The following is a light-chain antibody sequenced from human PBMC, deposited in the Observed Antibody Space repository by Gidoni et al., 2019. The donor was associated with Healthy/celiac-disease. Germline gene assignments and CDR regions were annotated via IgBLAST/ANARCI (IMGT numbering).Light chain of an antibody. J-gene: IGKJ3*01. Sequence: AIQLTQSPPSLSASVGDRVTITCRASQGISSALSWYQQKPGKAPKLLIYDASSLESGVPSRFSGSGSGTDFTLTISSLQPEDFATYYCQQFNSYPFTFGPGTKVDIK. V-gene: IGKV1-13*02. CDR1: QGISSA. CDR3: QQFNSYPFT. CDR2: DAS.